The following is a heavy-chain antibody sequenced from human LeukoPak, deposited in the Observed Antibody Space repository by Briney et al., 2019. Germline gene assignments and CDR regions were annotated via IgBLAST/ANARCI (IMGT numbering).Heavy chain of an antibody. D-gene: IGHD3-22*01. CDR3: ARNAYYYDSSGYYWVY. CDR1: GFTFDDYA. J-gene: IGHJ4*02. CDR2: ISWNSGSI. Sequence: PGGSLRLSCAASGFTFDDYAMHWVRQAPGKGLEWVSGISWNSGSIGYADSVKGRFTISRDNAKNSLYLQMNSLRAEDTAVYYCARNAYYYDSSGYYWVYWGQGTLVTVSS. V-gene: IGHV3-9*01.